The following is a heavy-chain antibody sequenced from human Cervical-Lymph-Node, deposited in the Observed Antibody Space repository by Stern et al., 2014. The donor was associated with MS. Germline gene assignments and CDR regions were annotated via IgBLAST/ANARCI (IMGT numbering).Heavy chain of an antibody. V-gene: IGHV4-31*01. CDR2: INYSGGA. Sequence: QVQLVESGPGLVKPSQTLPLSCTVSGGSINSGCYSWGWHPPYPGSGLVWIGNINYSGGAYYDASIKRSLSMSINPNKNQYYLNINSVTAADTALYYCARGARYSDSSGYYFYFDYWGQGTLVTVSS. CDR1: GGSINSGCYS. CDR3: ARGARYSDSSGYYFYFDY. D-gene: IGHD3-22*01. J-gene: IGHJ4*02.